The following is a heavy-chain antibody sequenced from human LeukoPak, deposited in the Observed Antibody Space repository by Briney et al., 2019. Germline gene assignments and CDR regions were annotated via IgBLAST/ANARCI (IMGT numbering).Heavy chain of an antibody. J-gene: IGHJ3*02. D-gene: IGHD2-8*02. CDR3: ARGPGGHRDTGACDI. CDR2: INQFGTT. Sequence: LETLSLTCGVYGGSFSGYYWSWIRQTPGKGVEWIGEINQFGTTTYNPSLKSRVTISVDASQNHFSLNLTSLTAADMGVYFCARGPGGHRDTGACDIWGQGTMVTVSS. V-gene: IGHV4-34*01. CDR1: GGSFSGYY.